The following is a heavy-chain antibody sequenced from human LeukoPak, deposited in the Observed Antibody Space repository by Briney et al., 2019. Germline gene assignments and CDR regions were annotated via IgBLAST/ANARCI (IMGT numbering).Heavy chain of an antibody. CDR1: GFTFSSYS. J-gene: IGHJ4*02. D-gene: IGHD5-18*01. CDR3: ASSLVDTAMARTDY. Sequence: PGASLRLSCAASGFTFSSYSMNWVRQAPGKGLEWVSSISSSSSYIYYADSVKGRFTISRDNAKNSLYLQMNSLRAEDTAVYYCASSLVDTAMARTDYWGQGTLVTVSS. CDR2: ISSSSSYI. V-gene: IGHV3-21*01.